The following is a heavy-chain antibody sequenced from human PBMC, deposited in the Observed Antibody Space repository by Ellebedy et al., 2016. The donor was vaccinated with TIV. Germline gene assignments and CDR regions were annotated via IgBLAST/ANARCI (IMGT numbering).Heavy chain of an antibody. Sequence: AASVKVSCKASGYTFTSYDINWVRQATGQGLEWMGWMNPDSGNTAYAQKFQGRVSMTRNTSISTAYLELSNLRSDDTAGYYCARGIRMPSDYWGQGTLVTVSS. CDR3: ARGIRMPSDY. V-gene: IGHV1-8*01. J-gene: IGHJ4*02. CDR1: GYTFTSYD. CDR2: MNPDSGNT. D-gene: IGHD2-15*01.